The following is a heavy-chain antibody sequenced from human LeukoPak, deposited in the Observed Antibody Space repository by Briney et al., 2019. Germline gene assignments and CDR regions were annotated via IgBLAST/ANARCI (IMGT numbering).Heavy chain of an antibody. CDR3: ARQPSVYCGGDCYYYYYMDV. J-gene: IGHJ6*03. Sequence: SETLSLTCTVSGGSISSSSYYWGWIRQPPGKGLEWIGSIYYSGSTYYNPSLKSRVTISVDTSKNQFSLKLSSVTAADTAVYYCARQPSVYCGGDCYYYYYMDVWGKGTTVTVSS. V-gene: IGHV4-39*01. CDR2: IYYSGST. CDR1: GGSISSSSYY. D-gene: IGHD2-21*01.